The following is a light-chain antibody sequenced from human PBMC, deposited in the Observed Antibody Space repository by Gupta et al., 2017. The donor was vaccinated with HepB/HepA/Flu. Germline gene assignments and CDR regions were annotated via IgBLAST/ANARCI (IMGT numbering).Light chain of an antibody. CDR1: QSVSSY. CDR3: HQRSNWPFT. CDR2: DAS. V-gene: IGKV3-11*01. J-gene: IGKJ3*01. Sequence: EIVFTQSAATVSLSPGERATLACRASQSVSSYLAWYHQKPGQAPRLLIYDASNRSPGVPARFSGSGSGTDFTLTIIILDPEDFAVYYCHQRSNWPFTFGHGTKVDIK.